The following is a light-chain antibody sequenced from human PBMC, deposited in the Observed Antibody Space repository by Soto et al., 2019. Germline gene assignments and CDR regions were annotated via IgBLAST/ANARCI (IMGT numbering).Light chain of an antibody. CDR2: DAS. V-gene: IGKV3-11*01. J-gene: IGKJ2*01. CDR3: QQRSNWPPYT. Sequence: EIVLTQSPATLSLSPGERATLSCRASQSVSSYLAWYQQKPGQAPRLLIYDASNRATGIPARFSGSRSGTDDTLPISSLQPEEFAVYYYQQRSNWPPYTFGQGTKLEIK. CDR1: QSVSSY.